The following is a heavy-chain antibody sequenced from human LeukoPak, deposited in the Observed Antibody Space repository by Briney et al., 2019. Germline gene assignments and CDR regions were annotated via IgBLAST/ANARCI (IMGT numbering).Heavy chain of an antibody. CDR3: ARAPSEIGGYYPEYFRH. J-gene: IGHJ1*01. CDR2: IKSDGKT. Sequence: GGSLRLSCAASGFSFSSYWMHWVRQAPGKGLVWVSRIKSDGKTNYADSVKGRFTISRDDAKNTVSLQMNSLRAEDTGVYYCARAPSEIGGYYPEYFRHWGQGTLVTVSS. CDR1: GFSFSSYW. V-gene: IGHV3-74*01. D-gene: IGHD3-22*01.